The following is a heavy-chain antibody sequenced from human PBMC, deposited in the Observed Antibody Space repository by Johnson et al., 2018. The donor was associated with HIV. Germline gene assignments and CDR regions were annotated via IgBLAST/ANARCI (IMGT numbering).Heavy chain of an antibody. CDR3: AKARSLLDYGGFDAFDI. Sequence: VQLVESGGGVVQPGGSLRLSCAASGFTFSNAWLSWVRQAPGKGLEWVGRIKRKTDGGTTDYAAPVKGRFTISRDNSKNTLSLQMNSLRVEDTAMYYCAKARSLLDYGGFDAFDIWGQGTMVSVSS. CDR1: GFTFSNAW. J-gene: IGHJ3*02. V-gene: IGHV3-15*01. D-gene: IGHD4-23*01. CDR2: IKRKTDGGTT.